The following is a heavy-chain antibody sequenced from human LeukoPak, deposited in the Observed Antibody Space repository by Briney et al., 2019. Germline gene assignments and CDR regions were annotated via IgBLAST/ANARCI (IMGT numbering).Heavy chain of an antibody. CDR3: TTGTTTSNWFDP. Sequence: GGSLRLSXAASGFTFSSYGMHWVRQAPGKGMEWVAFIRYDGSNKYYADSVKGRFTISRDNSKNTLYLQMNSLRAEDTAVYYGTTGTTTSNWFDPWGQGTLVTVSS. D-gene: IGHD1-1*01. CDR1: GFTFSSYG. V-gene: IGHV3-30*02. CDR2: IRYDGSNK. J-gene: IGHJ5*02.